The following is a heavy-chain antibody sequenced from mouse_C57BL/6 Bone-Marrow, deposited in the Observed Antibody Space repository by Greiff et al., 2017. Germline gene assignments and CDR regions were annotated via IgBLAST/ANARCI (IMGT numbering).Heavy chain of an antibody. J-gene: IGHJ2*01. V-gene: IGHV1-5*01. Sequence: VQLQQSGTVLARPGASVKMSCKTSGYTFTSYWMHWVKQRPGQGLAWIGAIYPGNSDSSSNQKFKGKAKLTAVTSASTAYMELSSLTKEDSAVYYCTRRITTGVATADYWGQGTTLTVSS. D-gene: IGHD1-1*01. CDR1: GYTFTSYW. CDR3: TRRITTGVATADY. CDR2: IYPGNSDS.